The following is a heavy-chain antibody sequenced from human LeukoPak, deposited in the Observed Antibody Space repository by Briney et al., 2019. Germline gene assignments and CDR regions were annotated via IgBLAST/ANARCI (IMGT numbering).Heavy chain of an antibody. CDR1: GGSISSYY. Sequence: PSETLSLTCTVSGGSISSYYWSWIRQPAGKGLEWIGRIYTSGSTNYNPSLKSRVTMSVDTSKNQFPLKLSSVPAADTAVYYCARDVRYYDFWSGYYTNYYYYYMDVWGKGTTVTVSS. D-gene: IGHD3-3*01. CDR3: ARDVRYYDFWSGYYTNYYYYYMDV. V-gene: IGHV4-4*07. CDR2: IYTSGST. J-gene: IGHJ6*03.